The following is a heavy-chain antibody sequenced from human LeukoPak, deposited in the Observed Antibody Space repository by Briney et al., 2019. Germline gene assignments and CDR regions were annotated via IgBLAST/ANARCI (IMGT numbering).Heavy chain of an antibody. CDR2: IRYDGSNK. CDR3: ARDQLDSSGYNWFDP. CDR1: GFTFSSYG. J-gene: IGHJ5*02. D-gene: IGHD3-22*01. V-gene: IGHV3-30*02. Sequence: HPGGSLRLSCAASGFTFSSYGMHWVRQAPGKGLEWVAFIRYDGSNKYYADSVKGRFTISRDNSKNTLYLQMNSLRAEDTAVYYCARDQLDSSGYNWFDPWGQGTLVTVSP.